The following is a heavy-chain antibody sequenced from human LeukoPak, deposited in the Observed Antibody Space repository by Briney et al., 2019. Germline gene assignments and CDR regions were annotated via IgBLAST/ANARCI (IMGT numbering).Heavy chain of an antibody. CDR2: INPNSGGT. CDR1: GYTFTGYY. D-gene: IGHD3-16*01. Sequence: GASVKVSCKASGYTFTGYYMHWVRQAPGQGLEWMGRINPNSGGTNYAQKFQGRVTMTRDTSTSTVYMELSSLRSEDTAVYYCAREGLGNYYYGMDVWGQGTTVTVSS. V-gene: IGHV1-2*06. CDR3: AREGLGNYYYGMDV. J-gene: IGHJ6*02.